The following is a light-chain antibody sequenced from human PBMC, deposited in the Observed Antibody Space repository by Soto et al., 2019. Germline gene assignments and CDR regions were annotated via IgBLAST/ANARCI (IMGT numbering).Light chain of an antibody. J-gene: IGLJ2*01. CDR3: AAWDDSLNGHVV. CDR2: GND. CDR1: SSNIGSNS. V-gene: IGLV1-44*01. Sequence: QAVVTQPPSASGTPGQRVTMSCSGSSSNIGSNSVNWYQQLPGTAPKLLIYGNDQRPSGVPDQFSGSKSGTSASLAISGLQSEDGADYYCAAWDDSLNGHVVFGGGTKLTVL.